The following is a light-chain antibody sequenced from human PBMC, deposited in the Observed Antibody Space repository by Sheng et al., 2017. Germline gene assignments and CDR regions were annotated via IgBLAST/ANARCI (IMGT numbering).Light chain of an antibody. CDR3: CSYAGSNTRV. CDR1: SSDVGSYNL. Sequence: QLASVSGSPGQSITISCTGTSSDVGSYNLVSWYQQLPGKAPKLMIYEGSKRPSGVSNRFSGSKSGNTASLTISGLQAEDEADYYCCSYAGSNTRVFGTGTKVTVL. V-gene: IGLV2-23*01. J-gene: IGLJ1*01. CDR2: EGS.